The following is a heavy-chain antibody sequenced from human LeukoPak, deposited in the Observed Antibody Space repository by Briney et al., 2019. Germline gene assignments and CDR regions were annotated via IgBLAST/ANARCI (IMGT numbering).Heavy chain of an antibody. Sequence: SETLSLTCAVSGGSLSSTNCWSGVRQPPGKGLEGIGEIYHSGYSNYNASLGSPVTISVDTSKNQFSLKLTSVTAADTAVYYCARAYGSGSYLYLDYWGQGTLVTVSS. CDR1: GGSLSSTNC. V-gene: IGHV4-4*02. CDR2: IYHSGYS. D-gene: IGHD3-10*01. J-gene: IGHJ4*02. CDR3: ARAYGSGSYLYLDY.